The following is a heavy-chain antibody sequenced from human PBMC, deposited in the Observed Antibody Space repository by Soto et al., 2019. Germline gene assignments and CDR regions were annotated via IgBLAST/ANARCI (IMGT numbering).Heavy chain of an antibody. D-gene: IGHD3-10*01. J-gene: IGHJ6*03. CDR2: ISSSSSTI. CDR3: ARANKGGRGRVSYYYYMDV. Sequence: GGSLRLSCAASGFTFSSYSMNWVRQAPGKGLEWVSYISSSSSTIYYADSVKGRFTISRDNAKNSLYLQMNSLRAEDTAVYYCARANKGGRGRVSYYYYMDVWGKGTTVTVSS. CDR1: GFTFSSYS. V-gene: IGHV3-48*01.